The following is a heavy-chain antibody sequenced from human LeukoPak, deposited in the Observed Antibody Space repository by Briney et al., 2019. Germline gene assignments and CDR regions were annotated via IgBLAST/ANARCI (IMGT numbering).Heavy chain of an antibody. J-gene: IGHJ6*02. D-gene: IGHD5-12*01. CDR3: ARSGTSGYHSYYGMDV. CDR1: GYSFTSYW. Sequence: GESLKISCKGFGYSFTSYWIGWVRQMPGKGLEGMGIIYPGDSDTRYSPSFQGQVTISADKPISTAYLQWSSLKASDAAMYYCARSGTSGYHSYYGMDVWGQGTTVTVSS. CDR2: IYPGDSDT. V-gene: IGHV5-51*01.